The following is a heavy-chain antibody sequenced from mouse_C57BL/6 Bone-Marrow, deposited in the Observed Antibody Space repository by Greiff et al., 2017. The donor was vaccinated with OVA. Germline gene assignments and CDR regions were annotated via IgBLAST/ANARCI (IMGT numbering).Heavy chain of an antibody. CDR1: GFTFSSYA. CDR2: ISSGGDYI. CDR3: TRDGYYAMDH. J-gene: IGHJ4*01. D-gene: IGHD2-3*01. Sequence: DVKLQESGEGLVKPGGSLKLSCAASGFTFSSYAMSWVRQTPEKRLEWVAYISSGGDYIYYADTVKGRFTISRDNARNTLYLQMSSLKSEDTAMYYCTRDGYYAMDHWGQGTSVTVAS. V-gene: IGHV5-9-1*02.